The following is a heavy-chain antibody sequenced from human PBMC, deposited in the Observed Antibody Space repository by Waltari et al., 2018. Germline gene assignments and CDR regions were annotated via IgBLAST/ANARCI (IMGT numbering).Heavy chain of an antibody. CDR2: ISSSGSTI. V-gene: IGHV3-48*03. CDR1: GFTFRSYE. Sequence: EVQLVESGGGLVQPGGFLRLSCAASGFTFRSYEMNWVRQAPGKGLEWVSYISSSGSTIYYADSVKGRFTISRDNAKNSLYLQMNSLRAEDTAVYYCARAMDHAFDIWGQGTMVTVSS. D-gene: IGHD3-10*01. CDR3: ARAMDHAFDI. J-gene: IGHJ3*02.